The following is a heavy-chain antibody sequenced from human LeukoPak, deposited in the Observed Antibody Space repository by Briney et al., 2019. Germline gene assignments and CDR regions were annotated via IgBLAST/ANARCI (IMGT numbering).Heavy chain of an antibody. Sequence: PSETLSLTCTVSGGSISSYYWSWIRQPAGKGLEWIGRIYTSGSTNYNPSLKSRVTMSVDTSKNQFSLKLSSVTAADTAVYYCARTRRNYYDSSGYYYADAFDTWGQGTMVTVSS. V-gene: IGHV4-4*07. D-gene: IGHD3-22*01. J-gene: IGHJ3*02. CDR3: ARTRRNYYDSSGYYYADAFDT. CDR2: IYTSGST. CDR1: GGSISSYY.